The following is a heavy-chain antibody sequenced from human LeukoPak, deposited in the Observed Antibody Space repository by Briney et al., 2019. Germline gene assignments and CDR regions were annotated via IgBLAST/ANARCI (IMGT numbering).Heavy chain of an antibody. V-gene: IGHV3-23*01. CDR2: ISGSGDRT. J-gene: IGHJ5*02. CDR1: GFTFSNFA. Sequence: GGSLRLSCAASGFTFSNFAVTWVRQAPGKGLEWVSSISGSGDRTYYADSVKGRFTISRDNFKSTLYLQMISLTADDTAVYFCAKDTGTTTIGWFDPWGQGTQVTVSS. CDR3: AKDTGTTTIGWFDP. D-gene: IGHD4/OR15-4a*01.